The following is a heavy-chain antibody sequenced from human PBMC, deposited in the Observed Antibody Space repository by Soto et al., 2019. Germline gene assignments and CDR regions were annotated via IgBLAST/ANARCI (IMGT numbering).Heavy chain of an antibody. CDR3: ARGGRDYDILTGYYSPVGMDV. D-gene: IGHD3-9*01. CDR1: GYTFTSYD. V-gene: IGHV1-8*01. Sequence: QVQLVQSGAEVKKPGASVKVSCKASGYTFTSYDINWVRQATGQGLEWMGWMNPNSGNTGYAQKFQGRVTMTRNTSISTAYMELSSLRSEDTAVYYCARGGRDYDILTGYYSPVGMDVWGQGTTVTVSS. J-gene: IGHJ6*02. CDR2: MNPNSGNT.